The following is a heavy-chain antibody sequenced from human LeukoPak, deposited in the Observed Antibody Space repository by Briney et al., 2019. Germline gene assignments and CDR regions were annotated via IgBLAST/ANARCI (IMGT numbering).Heavy chain of an antibody. CDR1: GGSFSGYY. CDR2: IDHSGST. J-gene: IGHJ5*02. D-gene: IGHD3-10*01. CDR3: ARPRGYYYSSGSLNWFDP. V-gene: IGHV4-34*01. Sequence: PSETLSLTCAVYGGSFSGYYWSWIRQPPGKGLEWIGEIDHSGSTNYNPSLKSRVTISVDTSKNQFSLKLSSVTAADTAVYYCARPRGYYYSSGSLNWFDPWGQGTLVTVSS.